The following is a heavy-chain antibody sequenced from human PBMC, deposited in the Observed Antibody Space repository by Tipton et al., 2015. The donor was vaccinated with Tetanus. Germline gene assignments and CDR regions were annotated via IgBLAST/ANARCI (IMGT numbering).Heavy chain of an antibody. D-gene: IGHD5-18*01. CDR3: ARGGYVYRPQDDFDF. CDR2: MNPNSGNT. Sequence: QSGPEVKKPGASVKVSCKASGYTFTSYDINWVRQATGQGLEWMGWMNPNSGNTGYAQKFQGRVTMTRNTAISTAYMELNSLTSDDTAVYYCARGGYVYRPQDDFDFWGQGTLVTVSS. J-gene: IGHJ4*01. V-gene: IGHV1-8*01. CDR1: GYTFTSYD.